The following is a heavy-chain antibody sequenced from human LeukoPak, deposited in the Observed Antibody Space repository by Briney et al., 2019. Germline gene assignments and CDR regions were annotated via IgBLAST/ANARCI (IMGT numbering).Heavy chain of an antibody. CDR3: ARDFDEPEAFDI. CDR2: TFYRSKEYN. V-gene: IGHV6-1*01. D-gene: IGHD3-9*01. CDR1: GDSVSSSSAA. J-gene: IGHJ3*02. Sequence: SRTLSLTCAISGDSVSSSSAAWNWIRQSPSRGLEWLGRTFYRSKEYNDYAVSVKSRITITPDTSKNQFSLQLNSVTPEDTAVHYCARDFDEPEAFDIWGQGTMVTVSS.